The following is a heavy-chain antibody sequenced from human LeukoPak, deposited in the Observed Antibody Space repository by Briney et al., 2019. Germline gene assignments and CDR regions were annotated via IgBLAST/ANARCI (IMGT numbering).Heavy chain of an antibody. V-gene: IGHV3-23*01. Sequence: GGSLRLSCAASGFTFSNSAMSWVRQAPGQGLEWVSIIRGTGGNTYYADSVKGRFTISRDNSKNTLHLQMNSLRAEDTAVYYCAKDPGVAVAGIFDYWGRGALVTVSS. D-gene: IGHD6-19*01. J-gene: IGHJ4*02. CDR1: GFTFSNSA. CDR3: AKDPGVAVAGIFDY. CDR2: IRGTGGNT.